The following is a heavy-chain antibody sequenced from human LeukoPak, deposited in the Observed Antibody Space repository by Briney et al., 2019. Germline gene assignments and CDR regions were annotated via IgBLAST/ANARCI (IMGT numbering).Heavy chain of an antibody. CDR1: GYTFTSYY. V-gene: IGHV1-46*01. J-gene: IGHJ6*03. CDR3: ARDLQRSTSGGDGYYYYYMDV. Sequence: GASVKVSCKASGYTFTSYYMHWVRQAPGQGLEWMGIINPSGGSTSYAQKFQGRVTMTRDMSTSTVYMELSSLRSEDTAVYYCARDLQRSTSGGDGYYYYYMDVWGKGTTVTVSS. CDR2: INPSGGST. D-gene: IGHD2-2*01.